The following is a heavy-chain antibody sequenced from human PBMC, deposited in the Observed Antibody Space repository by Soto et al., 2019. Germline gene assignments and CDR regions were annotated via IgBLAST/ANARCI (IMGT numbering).Heavy chain of an antibody. CDR1: GYTFSRHG. Sequence: QVQLVQSGAEVKKPGASVTVSCKASGYTFSRHGISWVRQAPGQGLEWMAWSGNTYYAQKFQGRLTLTTNPSTRTAYMELRSLRSDDTAGYYCARGADDFSSGYYYEYWGQGTLVTVSS. J-gene: IGHJ4*02. V-gene: IGHV1-18*04. CDR3: ARGADDFSSGYYYEY. D-gene: IGHD3-3*01. CDR2: SGNT.